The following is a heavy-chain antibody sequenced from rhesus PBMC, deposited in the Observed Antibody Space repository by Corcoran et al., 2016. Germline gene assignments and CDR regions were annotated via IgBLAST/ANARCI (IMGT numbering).Heavy chain of an antibody. D-gene: IGHD4-23*01. J-gene: IGHJ4*01. CDR2: INESGGTI. CDR1: GFTFSSYE. V-gene: IGHV3-100*02. CDR3: TRNTVTFFDY. Sequence: DVQLVESGGGLVKPGGSLRLSCVASGFTFSSYEMHWVRQAPGKGLEWVSVINESGGTIYYAESVKGRFTISRDNAKNSLFLQMNSLRAEDTAVYYCTRNTVTFFDYWGQGVLVTVSS.